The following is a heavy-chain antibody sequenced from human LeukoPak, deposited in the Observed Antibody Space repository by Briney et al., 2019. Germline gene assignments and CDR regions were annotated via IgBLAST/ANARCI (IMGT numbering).Heavy chain of an antibody. CDR2: IYYSGST. CDR1: GGSISSSSYY. V-gene: IGHV4-39*01. J-gene: IGHJ4*02. CDR3: ARLGVTAAGPQDY. Sequence: SETLTLTCTVSGGSISSSSYYWGWIRQPPGRGLEWIGSIYYSGSTYYNPSLKSRVTISVDTSKNQFSLKLSSVTAADTAAYYCARLGVTAAGPQDYWGQGTLVTVSS. D-gene: IGHD2-21*02.